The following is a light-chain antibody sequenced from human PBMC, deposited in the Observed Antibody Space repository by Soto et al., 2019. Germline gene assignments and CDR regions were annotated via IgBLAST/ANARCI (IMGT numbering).Light chain of an antibody. CDR1: QSISIW. CDR2: KAS. J-gene: IGKJ1*01. V-gene: IGKV1-5*03. CDR3: QQYNSYSRT. Sequence: DIQMTQSPSTVSASVGDRVSITCRASQSISIWLAWYQQKPGKAPKHLIYKASSLESGVPSRFSDSGSGTEFTLTISSLQPDDFATYYCQQYNSYSRTFGQGTKVEVK.